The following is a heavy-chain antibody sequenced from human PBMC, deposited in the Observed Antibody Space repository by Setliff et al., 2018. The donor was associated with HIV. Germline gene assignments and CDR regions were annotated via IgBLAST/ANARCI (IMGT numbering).Heavy chain of an antibody. CDR3: ARGAIAAAGDFDY. CDR2: SDYNGRT. D-gene: IGHD6-13*01. CDR1: GGSISTGGYY. J-gene: IGHJ4*02. Sequence: SETLSLTCTVSGGSISTGGYYWSWIRQQPGKGLEWIGYSDYNGRTYYNPSLKSRVTISVDTSKNQFSLKLSSVTAADTAVYYCARGAIAAAGDFDYWGQGTLVTVS. V-gene: IGHV4-31*03.